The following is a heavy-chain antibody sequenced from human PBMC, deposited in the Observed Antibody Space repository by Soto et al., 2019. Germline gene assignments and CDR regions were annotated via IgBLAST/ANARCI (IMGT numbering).Heavy chain of an antibody. V-gene: IGHV3-23*01. D-gene: IGHD2-2*01. CDR2: ISGSGGST. CDR1: GFTFSSYA. J-gene: IGHJ4*02. CDR3: AKCRGSTSCYANDY. Sequence: PGGSLRLSCAASGFTFSSYAMSWVRPAPGKGLEWVSAISGSGGSTYYADSVKGRFTISRDNSKNTLYLQMNSLRAEDTAVYYCAKCRGSTSCYANDYWGQGTLVTVSS.